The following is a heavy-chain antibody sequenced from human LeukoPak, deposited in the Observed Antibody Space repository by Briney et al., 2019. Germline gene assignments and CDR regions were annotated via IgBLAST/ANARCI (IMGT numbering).Heavy chain of an antibody. CDR1: GFIVSSDY. Sequence: GGSLRLSCAVSGFIVSSDYMNWVRQAPGKGLEWVSITYSGGSTYYADSVKGRFTISRDDSKNTLFLDMSNLRVEDTALYYCARDLSAAFDFWGQGVLVTVSS. J-gene: IGHJ4*02. CDR2: TYSGGST. D-gene: IGHD6-19*01. CDR3: ARDLSAAFDF. V-gene: IGHV3-53*01.